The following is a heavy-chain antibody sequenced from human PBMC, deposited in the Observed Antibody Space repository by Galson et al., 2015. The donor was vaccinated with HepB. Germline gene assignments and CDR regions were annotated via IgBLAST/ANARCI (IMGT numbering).Heavy chain of an antibody. CDR1: GYTFTGYY. J-gene: IGHJ5*02. CDR3: ARDPSPYSSSWYRGSWFDP. CDR2: INPNSGGT. V-gene: IGHV1-2*04. D-gene: IGHD6-13*01. Sequence: SVKVSCKASGYTFTGYYMHWVRQAPGQGLEWMGWINPNSGGTNYAQKFQGWVTMTRDTSISTAYMELSRLRSDDTAVYYCARDPSPYSSSWYRGSWFDPWGQGTLVTVSS.